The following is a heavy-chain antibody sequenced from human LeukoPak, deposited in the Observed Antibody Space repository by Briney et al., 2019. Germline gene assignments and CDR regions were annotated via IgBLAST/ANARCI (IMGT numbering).Heavy chain of an antibody. D-gene: IGHD5-18*01. Sequence: SSETLSLTCTVSGGSISSGYYYWSWIRQPPGKGLEWIGYIYYSGSTNYNPSLKSRVTISVDTSKNQFSLKLSSVTAADTAVYYCARRGYSYGYGFRFDPWGQGTLVTVSS. V-gene: IGHV4-61*01. J-gene: IGHJ5*02. CDR1: GGSISSGYYY. CDR2: IYYSGST. CDR3: ARRGYSYGYGFRFDP.